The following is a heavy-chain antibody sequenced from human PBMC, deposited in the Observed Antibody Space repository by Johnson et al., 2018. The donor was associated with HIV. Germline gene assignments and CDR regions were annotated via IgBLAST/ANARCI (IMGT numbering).Heavy chain of an antibody. V-gene: IGHV3-11*04. CDR2: ISSSGSTI. Sequence: QVQLVESGGGLVQPGRSLRLSCAASGFTFSDYYMSWIRQAPGTGLEWVSYISSSGSTIYYADSVKGRFTISRDNAKNSLYLQMNSRRAEDTAVYYCARVGYYDYVWAPEIWGQGTMVTVSS. J-gene: IGHJ3*02. CDR3: ARVGYYDYVWAPEI. CDR1: GFTFSDYY. D-gene: IGHD3-16*01.